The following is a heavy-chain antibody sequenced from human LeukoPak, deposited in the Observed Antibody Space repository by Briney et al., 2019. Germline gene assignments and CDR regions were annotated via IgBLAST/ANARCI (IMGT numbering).Heavy chain of an antibody. J-gene: IGHJ5*02. CDR2: IRFDGSNK. CDR3: ARETYYYDSSGYYPYNWFDP. V-gene: IGHV3-30*02. D-gene: IGHD3-22*01. CDR1: GFTFSSFG. Sequence: GGSLRLSCGASGFTFSSFGMHWVRQAPGKGLEWVAFIRFDGSNKYYADSVKGRFTISRDNSKNTLFLQVNSLRAEDTAVYYCARETYYYDSSGYYPYNWFDPWGQGTLVTVSS.